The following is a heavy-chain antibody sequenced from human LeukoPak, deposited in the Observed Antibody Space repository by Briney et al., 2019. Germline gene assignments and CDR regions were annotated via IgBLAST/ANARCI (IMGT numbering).Heavy chain of an antibody. D-gene: IGHD6-25*01. V-gene: IGHV3-9*01. CDR2: ISWNSGSI. CDR3: ARDSRSCRSSDCRGDAFDI. CDR1: GFTFDDYA. J-gene: IGHJ3*02. Sequence: GGSLRLSCAASGFTFDDYAMRWVRQAPGKGLEWVSGISWNSGSIGYADSVKGRFTISRDNAKNSLYLQMNSLRAEDTAVYYCARDSRSCRSSDCRGDAFDIWGQGTMVTVSS.